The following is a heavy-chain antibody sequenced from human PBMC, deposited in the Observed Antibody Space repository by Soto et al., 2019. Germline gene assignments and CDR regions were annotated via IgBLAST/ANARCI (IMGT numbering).Heavy chain of an antibody. D-gene: IGHD1-26*01. CDR3: ARDQYAVGGDF. CDR1: GYTFTDYG. V-gene: IGHV1-18*01. Sequence: QVQLVQSGAEVKKPGASVKVSCKASGYTFTDYGDSWVRQAPGQGLEWMGWINTYNGKTNYAPKVQARVTMTTDTSATTAHMERRSLKSDDTAVYFCARDQYAVGGDFWGQGTLVTVSS. CDR2: INTYNGKT. J-gene: IGHJ4*02.